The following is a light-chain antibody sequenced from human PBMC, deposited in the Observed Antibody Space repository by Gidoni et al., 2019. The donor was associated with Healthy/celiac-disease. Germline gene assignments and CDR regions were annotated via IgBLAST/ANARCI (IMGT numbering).Light chain of an antibody. J-gene: IGKJ1*01. Sequence: EIVLTQSPATLSLSPGERATLSCTASQSVSSNLAWYQQKPGQAPRLLIYDASNRATGIPARFSGSGSGTDFTLTISSLEPEDFAVYYCQQRGETFGQGTKVEIK. V-gene: IGKV3-11*01. CDR3: QQRGET. CDR1: QSVSSN. CDR2: DAS.